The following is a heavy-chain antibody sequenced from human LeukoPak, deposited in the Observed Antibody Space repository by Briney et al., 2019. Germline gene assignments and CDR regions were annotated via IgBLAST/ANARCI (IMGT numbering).Heavy chain of an antibody. D-gene: IGHD6-19*01. V-gene: IGHV4-34*01. CDR2: INHSGST. Sequence: SETLSLTCAVYGGSFSGYYWSWIRQPPGKGLEWIGEINHSGSTNYNPSLKSRVTISVDTSKNQFSLQLNSVTPEDTAVYYCARASSSGWYCLDYWGQGTLVTVSS. CDR1: GGSFSGYY. CDR3: ARASSSGWYCLDY. J-gene: IGHJ4*02.